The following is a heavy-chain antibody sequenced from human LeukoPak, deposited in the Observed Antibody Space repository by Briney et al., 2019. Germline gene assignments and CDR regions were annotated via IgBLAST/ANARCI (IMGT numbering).Heavy chain of an antibody. J-gene: IGHJ4*02. CDR1: GFTIGAYA. CDR2: ISSDGGTT. Sequence: HPGGSLRLSCSVSGFTIGAYAMHWVRQAPGKGLQYVSSISSDGGTTYYADSVKGRFTISRGNSKNTLHLQMSSLRSEDTAVYYCVKDRYVDYWGQGTLVTVSS. V-gene: IGHV3-64D*06. CDR3: VKDRYVDY. D-gene: IGHD2-2*01.